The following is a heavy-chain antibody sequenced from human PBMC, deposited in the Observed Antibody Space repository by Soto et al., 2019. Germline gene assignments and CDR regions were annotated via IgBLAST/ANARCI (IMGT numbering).Heavy chain of an antibody. J-gene: IGHJ6*02. Sequence: SVKVSCKASGGTFSSYAISWVRQAPGQGLEWMGGIIPIFGTANYAQKFQGRVTITADESTGTAYMELSSLRSEDTAVYYCARESPSAYYYYGMDVWGQGTTVTVSS. V-gene: IGHV1-69*13. CDR2: IIPIFGTA. CDR3: ARESPSAYYYYGMDV. CDR1: GGTFSSYA. D-gene: IGHD6-19*01.